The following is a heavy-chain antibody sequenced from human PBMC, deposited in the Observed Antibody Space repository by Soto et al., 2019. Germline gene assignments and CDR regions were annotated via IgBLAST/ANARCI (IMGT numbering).Heavy chain of an antibody. V-gene: IGHV4-31*03. Sequence: SETLSLTCTVSGGSISSGGYYWSWIRQHPGKGLEWIGYIYYSGSTYYNPSLKSRVTISVDTSKNQFSLKLSSVTAADTAVYYCARGTGYYSPHFDYWGQGTLVTVSS. CDR2: IYYSGST. D-gene: IGHD3-9*01. CDR3: ARGTGYYSPHFDY. J-gene: IGHJ4*02. CDR1: GGSISSGGYY.